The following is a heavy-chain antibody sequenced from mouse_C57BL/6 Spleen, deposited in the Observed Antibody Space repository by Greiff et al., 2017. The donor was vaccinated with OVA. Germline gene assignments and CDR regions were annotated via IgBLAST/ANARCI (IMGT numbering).Heavy chain of an antibody. CDR1: GYTFTSYW. J-gene: IGHJ4*01. CDR3: ARGVWLRGDY. CDR2: IDPSDSYT. Sequence: VQLQQPGAELVMPGASVKLSCKASGYTFTSYWMHWVKQRPGQGLEWIGEIDPSDSYTNYNQKFKGKSTLPVDKSSSTDYMKRSSLTYEDSADYDCARGVWLRGDYWGQGTSVTVSS. V-gene: IGHV1-69*01. D-gene: IGHD2-2*01.